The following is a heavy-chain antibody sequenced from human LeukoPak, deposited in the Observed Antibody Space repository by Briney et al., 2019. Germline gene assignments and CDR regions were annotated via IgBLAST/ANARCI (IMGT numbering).Heavy chain of an antibody. D-gene: IGHD3-10*01. Sequence: GGPLRLSCAASGFTFSSYSMNWVRQAPGKGLEWVSSISSSSSYIYYADSVKGRFTISRDNAKNSLYLQMNSLRAEDTAVYYCARFYYYGSGSYSGVDYWGQGTLVTVSS. CDR3: ARFYYYGSGSYSGVDY. CDR2: ISSSSSYI. J-gene: IGHJ4*02. CDR1: GFTFSSYS. V-gene: IGHV3-21*01.